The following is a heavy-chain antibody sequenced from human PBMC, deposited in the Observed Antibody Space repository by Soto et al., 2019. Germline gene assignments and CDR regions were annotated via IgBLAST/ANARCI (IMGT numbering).Heavy chain of an antibody. Sequence: GGSLRLSCAASAFTVNHNYMNWVRRAPGKGLEWVSLIFAGGDTYYADSVKGRFTISRDNSKNTLYLQMNSLRVEDTAVYYCAREGMNDWDRYYGMDVWGQGTTVTVSS. CDR3: AREGMNDWDRYYGMDV. CDR2: IFAGGDT. J-gene: IGHJ6*02. D-gene: IGHD3-9*01. CDR1: AFTVNHNY. V-gene: IGHV3-53*01.